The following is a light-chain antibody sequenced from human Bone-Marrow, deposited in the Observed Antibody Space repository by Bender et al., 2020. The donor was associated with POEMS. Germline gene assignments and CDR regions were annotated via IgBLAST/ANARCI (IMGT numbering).Light chain of an antibody. CDR1: SSNIGNHG. Sequence: QSVVTQPPSLSEAPRQRVTISCSGSSSNIGNHGVNWYQQLPGMAPKLLIYKNNQRPSGVPDRFSGSKSDTSASLAISELQSEDESLYYCSAWDDSLSGWVFGGGTKLTVL. CDR2: KNN. V-gene: IGLV1-36*01. J-gene: IGLJ3*02. CDR3: SAWDDSLSGWV.